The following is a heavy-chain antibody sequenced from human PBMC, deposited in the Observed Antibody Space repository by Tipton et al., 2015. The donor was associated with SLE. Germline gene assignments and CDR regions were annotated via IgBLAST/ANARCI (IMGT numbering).Heavy chain of an antibody. J-gene: IGHJ4*02. CDR2: ISSSGSTI. V-gene: IGHV3-48*03. D-gene: IGHD2-2*01. Sequence: GSLRLSCAASGFTFSSYEMNWARQAPGKGLEWVSYISSSGSTIYYADSVKGRFTISRDNAKNSLYLQMNSLRAEDTAVYYCARGGRVPALPDEDWGQGTLVTVSS. CDR1: GFTFSSYE. CDR3: ARGGRVPALPDED.